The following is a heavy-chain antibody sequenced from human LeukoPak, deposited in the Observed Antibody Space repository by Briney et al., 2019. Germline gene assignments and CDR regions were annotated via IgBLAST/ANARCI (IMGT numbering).Heavy chain of an antibody. CDR3: ARGLGTNYGGYCSGGSCPFY. Sequence: GGSLRLSCAASGFTFSSYAMHWVRQAPGKGLEWVAVISYDGGNKYYADSVRGQFTISRDNSKNTLYLQMNSLRAEDTAVYYCARGLGTNYGGYCSGGSCPFYWGQGTLVTVSS. CDR2: ISYDGGNK. V-gene: IGHV3-30-3*01. CDR1: GFTFSSYA. J-gene: IGHJ4*02. D-gene: IGHD2-15*01.